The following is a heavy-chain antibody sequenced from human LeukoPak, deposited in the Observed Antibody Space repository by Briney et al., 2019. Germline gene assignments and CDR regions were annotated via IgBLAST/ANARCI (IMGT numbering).Heavy chain of an antibody. V-gene: IGHV1-69*04. D-gene: IGHD1-26*01. J-gene: IGHJ4*02. Sequence: SVKVSCKAPGGTFSDYSISWVRQAPGQGLEWMGRILPLVGRLHYAQKFQGRFTLTADKSTTTVYMELSSLRSEDTAVYYCARDAWLVGTTNLYYFDYWGQGTLVTVSS. CDR1: GGTFSDYS. CDR3: ARDAWLVGTTNLYYFDY. CDR2: ILPLVGRL.